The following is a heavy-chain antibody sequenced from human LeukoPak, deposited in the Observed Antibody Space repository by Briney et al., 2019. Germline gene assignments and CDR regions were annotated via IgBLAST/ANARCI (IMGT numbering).Heavy chain of an antibody. CDR2: IYPSDSDT. CDR1: GYTFSTSW. CDR3: ARLYGSYFNY. Sequence: GESLKISCKGSGYTFSTSWIGWVRQMPGKGLEWMGIIYPSDSDTRYSPSFQGQVTISADKSISTACLQWSSLKASDTAIYYCARLYGSYFNYWGQGTLVTVSS. D-gene: IGHD3-10*01. J-gene: IGHJ4*02. V-gene: IGHV5-51*01.